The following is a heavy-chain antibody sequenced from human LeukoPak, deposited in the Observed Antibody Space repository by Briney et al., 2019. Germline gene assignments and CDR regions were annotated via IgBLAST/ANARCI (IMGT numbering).Heavy chain of an antibody. V-gene: IGHV5-51*01. D-gene: IGHD5-18*01. CDR3: ARHGDRESDTAMIKGPYYYYGMDV. Sequence: GESLKISCKGSGYSFTSYWIGWVRQMPGKGLEWMGIIYPGDSDTRYSPSFQGQVTISADKSISTAYLQWSSLKASDTAMYYCARHGDRESDTAMIKGPYYYYGMDVWGQGTTVTVSS. CDR2: IYPGDSDT. CDR1: GYSFTSYW. J-gene: IGHJ6*02.